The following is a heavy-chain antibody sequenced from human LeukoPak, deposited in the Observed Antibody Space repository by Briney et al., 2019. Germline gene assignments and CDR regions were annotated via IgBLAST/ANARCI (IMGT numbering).Heavy chain of an antibody. J-gene: IGHJ4*02. V-gene: IGHV3-53*01. CDR1: GFTVSSNY. CDR3: ARDLTGAFDY. D-gene: IGHD3-10*01. CDR2: IYSGGST. Sequence: GGSLRLSCAASGFTVSSNYMSWVRQAPGKGLEWVSVIYSGGSTYYADSVKGRFTISRDNSKNTLYLQTNSLRAEDTAVYYCARDLTGAFDYWGQGTLVTVSS.